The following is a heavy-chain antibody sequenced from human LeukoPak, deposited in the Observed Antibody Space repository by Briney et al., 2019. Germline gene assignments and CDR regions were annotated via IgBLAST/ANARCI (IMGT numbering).Heavy chain of an antibody. J-gene: IGHJ4*02. V-gene: IGHV3-48*04. CDR2: ISSSSSTI. CDR3: ARVSWYGSGNSINFDY. D-gene: IGHD3-10*01. CDR1: GFTFSAYS. Sequence: GGSLRLSCAASGFTFSAYSMNWVRQAPGKGLEWVSYISSSSSTIYYADSVKGRFTISRDNAKNSLYLQMNSLRAEDTALYYCARVSWYGSGNSINFDYWGQGTLVTVSS.